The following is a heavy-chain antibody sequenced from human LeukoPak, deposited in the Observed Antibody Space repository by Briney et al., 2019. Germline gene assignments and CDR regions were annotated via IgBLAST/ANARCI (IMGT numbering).Heavy chain of an antibody. D-gene: IGHD3-10*01. CDR3: TSHYGSGFDS. V-gene: IGHV4-59*01. CDR1: VGSISSYY. CDR2: IYYSGST. Sequence: SETLSLTCTVSVGSISSYYWSWIRQPPGKGLEWIWYIYYSGSTNYNPSLKSRVTISIDTSKNQFSLKLSSVTAADTAMYYCTSHYGSGFDSWGQGTLVTVSS. J-gene: IGHJ4*02.